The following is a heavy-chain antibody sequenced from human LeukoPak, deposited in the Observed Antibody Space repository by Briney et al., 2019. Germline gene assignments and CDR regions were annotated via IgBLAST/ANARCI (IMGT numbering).Heavy chain of an antibody. J-gene: IGHJ4*02. CDR2: INPSGGST. V-gene: IGHV1-46*01. Sequence: ASVKVSCKASGYTFTSYYMHWVRQAPGQGLEWMGIINPSGGSTSYAQKFQGRVTMTRDMSTSTVYMELSSLRSEDTAVYYCAREEVAGEENSSPVDYWGQGTLVTVSS. CDR3: AREEVAGEENSSPVDY. CDR1: GYTFTSYY. D-gene: IGHD6-19*01.